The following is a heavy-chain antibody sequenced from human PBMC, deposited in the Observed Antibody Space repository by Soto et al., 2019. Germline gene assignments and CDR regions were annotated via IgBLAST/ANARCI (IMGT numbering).Heavy chain of an antibody. CDR3: ARRRYYYDSSGYYARFDY. Sequence: PGESLKISCKGSGYSFTSYWISWVRQMPGKGLEWMGRIDPSDSYTNYSPSFQGHVTISADKSISTAYLQWSSLKASDTAMYYCARRRYYYDSSGYYARFDYWGQGTLVTVSS. CDR1: GYSFTSYW. D-gene: IGHD3-22*01. V-gene: IGHV5-10-1*01. CDR2: IDPSDSYT. J-gene: IGHJ4*02.